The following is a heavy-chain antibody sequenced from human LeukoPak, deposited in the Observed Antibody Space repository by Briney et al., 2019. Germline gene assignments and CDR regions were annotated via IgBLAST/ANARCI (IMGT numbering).Heavy chain of an antibody. J-gene: IGHJ4*02. Sequence: SETLSLTCTVSGGSISSSSYYWGWIRQPPGKGLEWIGSIYYSGSTYYNPSLKSRVTISVDTSKNQFSLKLSSVTAADTAVYYCARLSALPDYWGQGTLVTVSS. D-gene: IGHD5/OR15-5a*01. V-gene: IGHV4-39*01. CDR3: ARLSALPDY. CDR1: GGSISSSSYY. CDR2: IYYSGST.